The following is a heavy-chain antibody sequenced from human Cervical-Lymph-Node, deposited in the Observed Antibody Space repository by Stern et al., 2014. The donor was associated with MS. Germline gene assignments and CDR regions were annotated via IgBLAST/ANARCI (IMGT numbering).Heavy chain of an antibody. CDR2: IIPIFGTA. V-gene: IGHV1-69*01. J-gene: IGHJ4*02. D-gene: IGHD5-24*01. CDR3: ARDDVEMATPFDY. Sequence: QVQLVQSRAEVKKPGSSVKVSCKASGGTFSSYPISWVRQAPGQGLEGMGGIIPIFGTANYAQKFQGRVTITADESTSTAYMELSSLRSEDTAVYYCARDDVEMATPFDYWGQGTLVTLSS. CDR1: GGTFSSYP.